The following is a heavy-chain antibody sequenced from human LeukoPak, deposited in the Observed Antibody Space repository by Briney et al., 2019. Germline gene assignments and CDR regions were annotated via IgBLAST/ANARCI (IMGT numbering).Heavy chain of an antibody. CDR2: IYYSGST. D-gene: IGHD3-22*01. CDR3: ARATRYYYDSSGYPGHAFDI. CDR1: GGSISSYY. J-gene: IGHJ3*02. Sequence: PSETLSLTCTVSGGSISSYYWSWIRQPPGKGLEWIGYIYYSGSTNYNPSLKSRVTISVDTSKNQFSLKLSSVTAADTAVYYCARATRYYYDSSGYPGHAFDIWGQGTMVTVSS. V-gene: IGHV4-59*01.